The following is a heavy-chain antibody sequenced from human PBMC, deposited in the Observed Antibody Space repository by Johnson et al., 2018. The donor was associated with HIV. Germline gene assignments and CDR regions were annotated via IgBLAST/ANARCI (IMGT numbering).Heavy chain of an antibody. CDR3: TKDRPPEPTASDV. V-gene: IGHV3-30*02. CDR1: GFTFSSYA. J-gene: IGHJ3*01. Sequence: VQVVESGGGVVQPGRSLRLSCAASGFTFSSYAMHWVRQAPGKGLEWVAFIRYDDSNKYYQESVKGRFTVSRDNSKNTLYLQMDSLRPEDTAVYFCTKDRPPEPTASDVWGQGTIVSVSS. D-gene: IGHD1-14*01. CDR2: IRYDDSNK.